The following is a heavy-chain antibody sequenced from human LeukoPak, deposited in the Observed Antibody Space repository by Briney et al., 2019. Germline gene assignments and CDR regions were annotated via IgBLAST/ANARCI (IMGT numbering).Heavy chain of an antibody. Sequence: SETLSLTCAVSDGSISSYYWNWIRQPPGKGLEWIGNIYNSGSADYNPSLKSRVTISVNLAKKEISLELTSVTAADTALYYCARDKGPYWYFDRWGRGTLVTVSS. CDR3: ARDKGPYWYFDR. V-gene: IGHV4-59*01. CDR1: DGSISSYY. J-gene: IGHJ2*01. CDR2: IYNSGSA.